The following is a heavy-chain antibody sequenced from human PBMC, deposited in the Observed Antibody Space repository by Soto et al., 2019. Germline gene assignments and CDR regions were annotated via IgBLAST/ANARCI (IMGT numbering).Heavy chain of an antibody. CDR2: IYYSGTT. Sequence: QVQLEESGPGLVKASQTLSLTCTVSGGPISTGGHFWSWIRQHPKKGLEWIGYIYYSGTTHYNASLKSRATVSVDTSKNQFSLKLTSVTAADTAVYYCARVVSGSYFDCWGQGTLVTVSS. D-gene: IGHD1-26*01. J-gene: IGHJ4*02. V-gene: IGHV4-31*03. CDR1: GGPISTGGHF. CDR3: ARVVSGSYFDC.